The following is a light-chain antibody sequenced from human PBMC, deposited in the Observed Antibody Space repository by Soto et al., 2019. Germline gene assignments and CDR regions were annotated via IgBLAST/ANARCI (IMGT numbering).Light chain of an antibody. CDR1: ASYLGGYTF. CDR3: SAHGGTNPYV. J-gene: IGLJ1*01. Sequence: QSVLTQPPSSSGSPGQSVAISCTETASYLGGYTFVSWYQQHPGKAPKLLMYDVNKRPSGVPDRFSGSKSGNTASLTVSGLQAEDEADYYCSAHGGTNPYVFGTGTKVTVL. CDR2: DVN. V-gene: IGLV2-8*01.